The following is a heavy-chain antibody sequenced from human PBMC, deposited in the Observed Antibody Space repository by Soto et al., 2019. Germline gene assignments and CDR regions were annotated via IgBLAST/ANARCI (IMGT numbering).Heavy chain of an antibody. D-gene: IGHD5-18*01. V-gene: IGHV1-69*01. CDR1: GGTFSSYA. CDR3: ARGRYSYGPYWYFDL. J-gene: IGHJ2*01. Sequence: QVQLVQSGAEVKKPGSSAKVSCKASGGTFSSYAISWVRQAPGQGLEWMGGIIPIFGTANYAQKFQGRVTITADESTSTAYMELSSLRSEDTAVYYCARGRYSYGPYWYFDLWGRGTLVTVSS. CDR2: IIPIFGTA.